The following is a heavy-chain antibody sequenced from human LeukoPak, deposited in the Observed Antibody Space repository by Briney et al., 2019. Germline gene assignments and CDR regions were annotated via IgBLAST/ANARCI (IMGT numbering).Heavy chain of an antibody. J-gene: IGHJ5*02. CDR2: IWPDDSDT. V-gene: IGHV5-51*01. D-gene: IGHD6-6*01. CDR3: ARXSDVPLDL. CDR1: GYNFTNHW. Sequence: RGESLKISCKASGYNFTNHWVAWVRQRPGEGLEWMGIIWPDDSDTRYSPSFQGLVTISVDKSIGTAHLQWRSLKASDAALYFCARXSDVPLDLWGQGTLVIVSS.